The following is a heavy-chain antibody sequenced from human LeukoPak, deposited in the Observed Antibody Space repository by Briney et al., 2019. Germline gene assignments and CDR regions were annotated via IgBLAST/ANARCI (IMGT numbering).Heavy chain of an antibody. Sequence: PSETLSLTCAVSGGSISSGNWWSWVRQPPGKGLEWIGEIYHSGFTYYNPSLKSRVTISVDTSKNQFSLKLSSVTAADTAVYYCARDSMVRGLAGMDVWGQGTTVTVSS. CDR3: ARDSMVRGLAGMDV. J-gene: IGHJ6*02. CDR1: GGSISSGNW. CDR2: IYHSGFT. V-gene: IGHV4-4*02. D-gene: IGHD3-10*01.